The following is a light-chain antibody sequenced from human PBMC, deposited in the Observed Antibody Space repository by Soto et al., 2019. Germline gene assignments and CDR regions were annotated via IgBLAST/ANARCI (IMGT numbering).Light chain of an antibody. J-gene: IGLJ1*01. Sequence: QSALTQPASVSASPGQSITISCTGTDSDVGSNNLVSWYQLHPCNASKLMIYEVTKRPSGVTNRFSGSKSGNTASLTIAWLQAEDEADYYCCSYAVSNTYLFGNGTKVTVL. CDR3: CSYAVSNTYL. V-gene: IGLV2-23*02. CDR2: EVT. CDR1: DSDVGSNNL.